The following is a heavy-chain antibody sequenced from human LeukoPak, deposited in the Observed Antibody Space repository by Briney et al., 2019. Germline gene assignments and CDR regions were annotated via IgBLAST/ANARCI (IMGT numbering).Heavy chain of an antibody. D-gene: IGHD6-13*01. J-gene: IGHJ4*02. Sequence: GGSLRLSCAASGFTFSSYAMHWVRQAPGKGLEWVAVISYDGSNKHYADSVKGRFTISRDNSKNTLYLQMNSLRAEDTAVYYCARETPAAGRGGPFDYWGQGTLVTVSS. CDR2: ISYDGSNK. CDR1: GFTFSSYA. CDR3: ARETPAAGRGGPFDY. V-gene: IGHV3-30-3*01.